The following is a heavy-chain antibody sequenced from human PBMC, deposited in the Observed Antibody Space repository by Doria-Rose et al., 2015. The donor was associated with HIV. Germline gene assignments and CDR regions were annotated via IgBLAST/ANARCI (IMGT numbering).Heavy chain of an antibody. CDR2: TYYTGTS. J-gene: IGHJ4*02. D-gene: IGHD3-3*01. CDR3: ARMGSYRELDY. V-gene: IGHV4-31*02. Sequence: DTGLASLGYTYYTGTSDYRPSLKSRLNMAVDTSKNQFSLKLSFVTVADTAVYYCARMGSYRELDYWGQGALVIGSA.